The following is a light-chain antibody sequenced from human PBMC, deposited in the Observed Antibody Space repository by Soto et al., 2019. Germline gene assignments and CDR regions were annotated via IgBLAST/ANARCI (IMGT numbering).Light chain of an antibody. CDR3: QQRSIWPLP. Sequence: EIVLTQSPATLSLSPGEIATLSCRASQGITTYVAWYQHKPGQAPRLLIHDASDRATGIPARFSGSGSGTDFTLTISSLEPEDFAVYYCQQRSIWPLPFGGGTKVEI. CDR1: QGITTY. V-gene: IGKV3-11*01. CDR2: DAS. J-gene: IGKJ4*01.